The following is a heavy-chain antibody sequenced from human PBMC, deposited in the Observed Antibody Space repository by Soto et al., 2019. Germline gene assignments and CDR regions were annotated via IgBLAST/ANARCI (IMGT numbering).Heavy chain of an antibody. CDR2: FSGSADKT. V-gene: IGHV3-23*01. CDR1: GFTFSSCA. D-gene: IGHD1-26*01. CDR3: TKATGVAYYVTDN. Sequence: EVQLLESGGGLVQPGGSLRLSCAASGFTFSSCAMGWVRQTPGKGLEWVSAFSGSADKTFYADSVKGRFTISRDNYKNTVYLQMNSLRAEDTAIYYCTKATGVAYYVTDNWGQGTLVTVSS. J-gene: IGHJ4*02.